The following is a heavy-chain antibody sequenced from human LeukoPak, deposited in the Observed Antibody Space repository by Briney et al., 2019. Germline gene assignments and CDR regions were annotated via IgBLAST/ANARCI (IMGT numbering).Heavy chain of an antibody. CDR1: GGSISTYY. V-gene: IGHV4-59*01. D-gene: IGHD3-3*01. CDR3: ARVRSGYDYYYYYMDV. J-gene: IGHJ6*03. Sequence: SETLSLTCTVSGGSISTYYWNWIRQPPGKGLEWVGCIYYSGSTNYNPSLKSRVTISVDTSKNQFSLKLSSVTAADTAVYYCARVRSGYDYYYYYMDVWGKGTTVTVSS. CDR2: IYYSGST.